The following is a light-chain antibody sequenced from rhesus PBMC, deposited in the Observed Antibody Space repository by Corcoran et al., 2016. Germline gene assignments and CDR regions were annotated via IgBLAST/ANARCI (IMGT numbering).Light chain of an antibody. CDR2: ATS. CDR3: KQHNRNPRT. Sequence: GDRVTITCQASQGISNWLAWYQQKPGKAPKLLIYATSSLQSGVPSRFSGSGSGTEFTLPISSLQPEDFATYYCKQHNRNPRTFGQGTKVEIK. V-gene: IGKV1-33*02. CDR1: QGISNW. J-gene: IGKJ1*01.